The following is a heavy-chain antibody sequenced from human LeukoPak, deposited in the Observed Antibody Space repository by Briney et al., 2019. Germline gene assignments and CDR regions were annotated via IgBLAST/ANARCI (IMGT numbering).Heavy chain of an antibody. V-gene: IGHV4-59*01. CDR2: IHYSGST. Sequence: SETLSLTCTVSGGSIGSYYWNWIRQAPGKGLEWIGYIHYSGSTNHNSSLKSRVTISVDTSKNQYSLKLSSVTAADTAVYYCARDGVAGGFDHWGQGTLVTVSS. CDR3: ARDGVAGGFDH. D-gene: IGHD6-19*01. J-gene: IGHJ4*02. CDR1: GGSIGSYY.